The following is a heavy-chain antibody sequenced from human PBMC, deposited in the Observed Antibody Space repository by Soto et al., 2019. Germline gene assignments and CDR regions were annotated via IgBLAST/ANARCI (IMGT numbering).Heavy chain of an antibody. CDR2: IYYSGST. D-gene: IGHD1-7*01. CDR1: GGSISSSSYY. V-gene: IGHV4-39*01. CDR3: ANSLTGTTRYHLVYY. Sequence: SETLSLTCTVSGGSISSSSYYWGWIRQPPGKGLEWIGSIYYSGSTYYNPSLKSRVTISVDTSKNQFSLKLSSVTAADTAVYYCANSLTGTTRYHLVYYWGQGTLVTVSS. J-gene: IGHJ4*02.